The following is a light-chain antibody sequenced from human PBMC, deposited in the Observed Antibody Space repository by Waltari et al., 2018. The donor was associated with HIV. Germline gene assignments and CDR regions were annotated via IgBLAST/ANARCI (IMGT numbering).Light chain of an antibody. CDR1: QSISSY. V-gene: IGKV1-39*01. Sequence: DIQMTQSPSSLSASVEDRVTITCRASQSISSYLNWYQQKPGKAPKLLIYAASSLQSGVPSRFSGSGSGTDFTLTISSLQPEDFATYYCQESYIIPLTFGGGTKVEIK. CDR2: AAS. J-gene: IGKJ4*01. CDR3: QESYIIPLT.